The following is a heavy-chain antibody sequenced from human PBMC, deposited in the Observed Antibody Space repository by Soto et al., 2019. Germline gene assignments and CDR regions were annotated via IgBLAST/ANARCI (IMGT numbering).Heavy chain of an antibody. V-gene: IGHV4-4*07. J-gene: IGHJ5*02. CDR1: GGSISSYY. CDR3: ARGRIAAAGNWFDP. D-gene: IGHD6-13*01. Sequence: SSETLSLTCTVSGGSISSYYWSWIRQPAGKGLEWIGRIYTSGSTNYNPSLKSRVTMSVDTSKNQFSLKLSSVTAADTAVYYCARGRIAAAGNWFDPWGQGTLVTVSS. CDR2: IYTSGST.